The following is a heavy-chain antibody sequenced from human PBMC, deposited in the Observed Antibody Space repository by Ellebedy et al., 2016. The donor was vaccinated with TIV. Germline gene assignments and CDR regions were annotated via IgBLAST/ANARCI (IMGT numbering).Heavy chain of an antibody. CDR1: GFTFSSYA. CDR3: AKDKGSVTAIADAFDI. D-gene: IGHD2-21*02. V-gene: IGHV3-23*01. J-gene: IGHJ3*02. Sequence: GESLKISCAASGFTFSSYAMSWVRQAPGKGLEWVSAISGSGGSTYYADSVKGRFTISRDNSKNTLYLQMNSLRAEDTAVYYCAKDKGSVTAIADAFDIWGQGTMVTVSS. CDR2: ISGSGGST.